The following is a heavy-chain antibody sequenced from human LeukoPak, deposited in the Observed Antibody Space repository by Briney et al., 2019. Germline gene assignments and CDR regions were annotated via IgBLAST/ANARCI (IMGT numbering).Heavy chain of an antibody. J-gene: IGHJ4*02. CDR3: AKTAMVTAFGIY. CDR2: ISARGDST. V-gene: IGHV3-23*01. D-gene: IGHD5-18*01. Sequence: GGSLRLSCAVSGFMFSSYAMNWVRQAPGKGLEWVSGISARGDSTYYADSVKGRFTISRDNSKNTVYLRMNSLRAEDTAVYYCAKTAMVTAFGIYWGQGTLVTVSS. CDR1: GFMFSSYA.